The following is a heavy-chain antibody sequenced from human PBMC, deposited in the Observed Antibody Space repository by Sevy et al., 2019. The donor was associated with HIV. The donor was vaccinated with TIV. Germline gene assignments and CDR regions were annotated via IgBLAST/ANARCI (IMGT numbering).Heavy chain of an antibody. D-gene: IGHD3-16*01. J-gene: IGHJ4*02. V-gene: IGHV3-23*01. CDR2: IRGSGGSV. Sequence: GGSLRLSCLASGFIFNSYTMSWFRQAPGKGLEGVPIIRGSGGSVYYPDSLKGRFTISRDNCKNTVSLQMNSLRAEDTAVYYCTNRGGVIITGFESWGQGTLVTVSS. CDR1: GFIFNSYT. CDR3: TNRGGVIITGFES.